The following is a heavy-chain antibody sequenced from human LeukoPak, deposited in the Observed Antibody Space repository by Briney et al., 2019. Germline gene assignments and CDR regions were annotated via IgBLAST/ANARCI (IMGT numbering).Heavy chain of an antibody. CDR1: GASISSGGYY. CDR3: AGGTKWEVLPGY. V-gene: IGHV4-31*03. CDR2: IYYTGST. J-gene: IGHJ4*02. Sequence: SETLSLTCTVSGASISSGGYYWHWVRQHPGKGLEWIGYIYYTGSTYYNPSLKSRLAISLDTSENQFSLNLSSVTAADTAVYYCAGGTKWEVLPGYWGQGTLVTVSS. D-gene: IGHD1-26*01.